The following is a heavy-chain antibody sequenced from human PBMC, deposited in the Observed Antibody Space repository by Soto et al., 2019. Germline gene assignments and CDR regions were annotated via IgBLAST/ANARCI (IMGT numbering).Heavy chain of an antibody. J-gene: IGHJ4*02. Sequence: LSLTCTVSGGSISSRRNYWGWIRQPPGKGLEWIGTIFYSGSTYYNPSLKSRVTISVDTSKNQFSLKLSSVTAAETAVYYCASSEFHWGQGTLVTVSS. D-gene: IGHD2-21*01. CDR1: GGSISSRRNY. CDR2: IFYSGST. CDR3: ASSEFH. V-gene: IGHV4-39*01.